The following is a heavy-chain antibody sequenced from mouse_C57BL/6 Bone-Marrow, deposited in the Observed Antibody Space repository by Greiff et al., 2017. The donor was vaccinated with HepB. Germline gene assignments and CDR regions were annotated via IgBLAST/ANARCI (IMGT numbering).Heavy chain of an antibody. Sequence: EVQLQQSGAELVKPGASVKLSCPASGFNIKDYYLHWVTQRTEQGLEWIGRIDPEDGDTKYAPQFQGQATITADTSSNTAYLQLSSLTSEDTAVYYSAICAIYYDYEDWLADWGQGTLVTVSA. CDR1: GFNIKDYY. D-gene: IGHD2-4*01. V-gene: IGHV14-2*01. CDR3: AICAIYYDYEDWLAD. CDR2: IDPEDGDT. J-gene: IGHJ3*01.